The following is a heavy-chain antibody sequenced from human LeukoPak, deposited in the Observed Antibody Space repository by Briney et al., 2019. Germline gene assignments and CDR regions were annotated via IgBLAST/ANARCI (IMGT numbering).Heavy chain of an antibody. CDR3: ARTAGYYYYYMDV. D-gene: IGHD5-18*01. CDR2: INHSGST. Sequence: SETLSLTCAVYGGSFSGYYWSWIRQPPGKGLEWIGEINHSGSTNYNPSLKSRVTISVDTSKNQFSLKLSSVTAADTAVYYCARTAGYYYYYMDVWGKGTTVTVSS. J-gene: IGHJ6*03. CDR1: GGSFSGYY. V-gene: IGHV4-34*01.